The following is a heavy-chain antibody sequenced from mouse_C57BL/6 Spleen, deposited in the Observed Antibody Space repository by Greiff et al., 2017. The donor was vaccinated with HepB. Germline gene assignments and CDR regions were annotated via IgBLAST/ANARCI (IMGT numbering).Heavy chain of an antibody. J-gene: IGHJ4*01. D-gene: IGHD1-1*01. Sequence: QVQLQQPGAELVRPGSSVKLSCKASGYTFTSYWMDWVKQRPGQGLEWIGNIYPSDSETHYNQKFKDKATLTVDKSSSTAYMQLSSLTSEDSAVYYCAREFITTVVAPDAMDYWGQGTSVTVSS. V-gene: IGHV1-61*01. CDR2: IYPSDSET. CDR3: AREFITTVVAPDAMDY. CDR1: GYTFTSYW.